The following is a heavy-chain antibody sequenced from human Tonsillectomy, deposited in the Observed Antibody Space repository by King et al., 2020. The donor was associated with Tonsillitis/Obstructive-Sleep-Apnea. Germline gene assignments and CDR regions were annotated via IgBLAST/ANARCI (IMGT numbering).Heavy chain of an antibody. V-gene: IGHV1-2*06. CDR3: ARGSYDFWSDYYRIDY. J-gene: IGHJ4*02. Sequence: QLVQSGAEVRKPGASVKVSCKASGYTFTGYYMHWVRQAPGQGLEWMGRINPNSGCPNYAQKFQGRVTLTRDRSISTAYMELSSLRSDDTAVYYCARGSYDFWSDYYRIDYWGQGTLLTVSS. D-gene: IGHD3-3*01. CDR1: GYTFTGYY. CDR2: INPNSGCP.